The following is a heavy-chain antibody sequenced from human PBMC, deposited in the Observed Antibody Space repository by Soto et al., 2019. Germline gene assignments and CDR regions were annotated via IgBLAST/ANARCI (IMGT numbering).Heavy chain of an antibody. J-gene: IGHJ4*02. CDR3: AREEGVVARAFDY. Sequence: QVQLVESGGGVVQPGRSLRLSCVASGFTFSSYGMHWVRQAPGKGLEWVAIIWHDGSNKYYADSVKGRFTVSRDNSKNTLYLEMNSLRAEDTAVYYCAREEGVVARAFDYWGQGTPVTVSS. D-gene: IGHD2-15*01. CDR2: IWHDGSNK. V-gene: IGHV3-33*01. CDR1: GFTFSSYG.